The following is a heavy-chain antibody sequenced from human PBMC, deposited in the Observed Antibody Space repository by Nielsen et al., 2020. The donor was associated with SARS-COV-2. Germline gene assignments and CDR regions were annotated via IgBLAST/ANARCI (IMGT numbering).Heavy chain of an antibody. D-gene: IGHD6-13*01. J-gene: IGHJ4*02. CDR3: ARDRWQQLVPTY. V-gene: IGHV4-61*02. CDR1: GASIWSGSNY. CDR2: IYASGTT. Sequence: SETLSLTCTVSGASIWSGSNYWTWIRQPAGKALEWIGRIYASGTTKYNPSLESRVTISLDTSNNQFSLKLTFVTAADTAVYYCARDRWQQLVPTYWGQGTLVTVSS.